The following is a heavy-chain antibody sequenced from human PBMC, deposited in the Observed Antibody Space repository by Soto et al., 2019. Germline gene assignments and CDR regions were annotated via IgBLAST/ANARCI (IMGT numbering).Heavy chain of an antibody. CDR1: GGSMSSYY. Sequence: QVQLQESDPGLVKPSETLSLTCTVSGGSMSSYYWSWIRQPPGKGLEWIAYIYYTGSTNYNPSLKSRVTISVNTSKNQFSLKLSSVTAADTAVYFCARHLVPAASVTFDIWGQGTMVTVSS. J-gene: IGHJ3*02. V-gene: IGHV4-59*08. D-gene: IGHD2-2*01. CDR3: ARHLVPAASVTFDI. CDR2: IYYTGST.